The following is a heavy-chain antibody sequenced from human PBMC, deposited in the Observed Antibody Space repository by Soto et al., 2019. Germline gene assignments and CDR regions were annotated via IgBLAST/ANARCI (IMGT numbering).Heavy chain of an antibody. CDR3: ASGRGSPSYYVDY. CDR1: GFIFSSYA. V-gene: IGHV3-30-3*01. Sequence: QVQLVESGGGVVQPGSSLRLSCAASGFIFSSYAMHWVRQAQGKGVEWVAVISYDGSNKYYPDSVKGRFTITRDNSKNTQYLQMNSLRAEDTAVYYCASGRGSPSYYVDYWGQGTLVTVSS. J-gene: IGHJ4*02. CDR2: ISYDGSNK. D-gene: IGHD3-10*01.